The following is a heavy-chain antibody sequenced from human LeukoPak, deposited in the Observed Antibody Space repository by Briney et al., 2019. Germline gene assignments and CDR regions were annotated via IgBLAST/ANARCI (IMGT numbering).Heavy chain of an antibody. Sequence: EGSLRLSCAASGFTFSSYGMHWVRQAPGKGLEWVADIRQDGSNKYYADSVKGRFTISRDNSKNTLYLQMNSLRAEDTAVYYWARDLRPSSGWYSYYYYYGMDVWGQGTTVTVSS. CDR2: IRQDGSNK. V-gene: IGHV3-33*01. D-gene: IGHD6-19*01. CDR3: ARDLRPSSGWYSYYYYYGMDV. CDR1: GFTFSSYG. J-gene: IGHJ6*02.